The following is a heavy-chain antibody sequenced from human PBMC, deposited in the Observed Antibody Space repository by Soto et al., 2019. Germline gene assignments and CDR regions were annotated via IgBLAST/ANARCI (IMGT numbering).Heavy chain of an antibody. Sequence: EVQLLESGGGLVQPGGSLRLSCAASGFTFISYAMSWVRQAPGKGLEWVSAISGSGGSTYYADSVKGRFTISRDNSKNTLYLQMNSLRAEDTAVYYCAKVGGGGLSVLDYWGQGTLVTVSS. V-gene: IGHV3-23*01. CDR3: AKVGGGGLSVLDY. J-gene: IGHJ4*02. CDR1: GFTFISYA. CDR2: ISGSGGST. D-gene: IGHD3-16*01.